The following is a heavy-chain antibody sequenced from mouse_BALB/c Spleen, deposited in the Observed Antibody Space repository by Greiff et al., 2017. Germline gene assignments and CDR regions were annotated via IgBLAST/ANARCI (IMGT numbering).Heavy chain of an antibody. CDR2: IYPGNSDT. Sequence: VQLQQSGTVLARPGASVKMSCKASGYTFTSYWMHWVKQRPGQGLEWIGAIYPGNSDTSYNQKFKGKAKLTAVTSTSTAYMELSSLTNEDSAVYYCTRSVYYDYDWFAYWGQGTLVTVSA. CDR3: TRSVYYDYDWFAY. CDR1: GYTFTSYW. J-gene: IGHJ3*01. V-gene: IGHV1-5*01. D-gene: IGHD2-4*01.